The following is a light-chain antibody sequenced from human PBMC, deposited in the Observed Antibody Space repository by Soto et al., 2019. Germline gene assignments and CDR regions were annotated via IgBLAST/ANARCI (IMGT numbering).Light chain of an antibody. CDR3: QQTHSLPLS. CDR1: QGVGGW. CDR2: ATS. J-gene: IGKJ3*01. Sequence: IQMTQSPSSVSASVGDRVTMTCRASQGVGGWLAWYQQKPGKVPKLLIYATSSLHSGVPSRFSGSGSGTDFTLSISSLQPKDFATYYCQQTHSLPLSFGPGTKVDIK. V-gene: IGKV1-12*01.